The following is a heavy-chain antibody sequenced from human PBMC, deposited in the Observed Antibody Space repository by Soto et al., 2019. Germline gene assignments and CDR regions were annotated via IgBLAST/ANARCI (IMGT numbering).Heavy chain of an antibody. D-gene: IGHD5-18*01. CDR3: ASDSYGSLGLDY. CDR2: IYYSGST. J-gene: IGHJ4*02. CDR1: GGSISSGGYY. V-gene: IGHV4-31*03. Sequence: SETLSLTCTVSGGSISSGGYYWSWIRQHPGKGLEWIGYIYYSGSTYYNPSLKSRVTISVDTSKNQFSLKLSSVTAADTSVYYCASDSYGSLGLDYWGQGTLVTVS.